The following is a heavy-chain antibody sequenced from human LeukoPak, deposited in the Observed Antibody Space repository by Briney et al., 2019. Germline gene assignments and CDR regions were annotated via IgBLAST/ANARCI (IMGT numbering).Heavy chain of an antibody. CDR2: ISSSSSTI. J-gene: IGHJ4*02. Sequence: AGGSLRLSCAASGFTFSSYSMNWVRQAPGKGLEWVSYISSSSSTIYYADSVKGRFTISRDNAKNSLYLQMDNLRAEDTAVYYCARASGSGSHYPFDYWGQGTLVTVSS. D-gene: IGHD3-10*01. CDR3: ARASGSGSHYPFDY. CDR1: GFTFSSYS. V-gene: IGHV3-48*01.